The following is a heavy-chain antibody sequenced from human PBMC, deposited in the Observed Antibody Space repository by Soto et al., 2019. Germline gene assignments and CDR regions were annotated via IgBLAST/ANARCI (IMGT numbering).Heavy chain of an antibody. CDR2: ISYDGSNK. CDR3: ARGGRFGELSRYGMDV. Sequence: PGGSLRLSCAASGFTFSSYAIHWVRQAPGKGLEWVAVISYDGSNKYYADSVKGRFTISRDNSKNTLYLQMNSLRAEDTAVYYCARGGRFGELSRYGMDVWGQGTTVTVSS. D-gene: IGHD3-10*01. V-gene: IGHV3-30-3*01. CDR1: GFTFSSYA. J-gene: IGHJ6*02.